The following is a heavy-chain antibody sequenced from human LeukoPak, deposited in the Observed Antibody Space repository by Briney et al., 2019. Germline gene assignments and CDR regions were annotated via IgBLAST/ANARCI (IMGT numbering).Heavy chain of an antibody. V-gene: IGHV5-51*01. J-gene: IGHJ3*02. CDR2: IYPGDSDT. CDR1: GYSSTSYW. CDR3: ARLKKLRKPPASDAFDI. Sequence: GESLKISCKGSGYSSTSYWIGWVRQMPGKGLEWMGIIYPGDSDTRYSPSFQGQVTISADKSISTAYLQWSSLKASDTAMYYCARLKKLRKPPASDAFDIWGQGTMVTVSS.